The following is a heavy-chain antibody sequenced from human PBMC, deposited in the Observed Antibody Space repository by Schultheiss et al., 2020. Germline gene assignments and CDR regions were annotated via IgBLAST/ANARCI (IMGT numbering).Heavy chain of an antibody. D-gene: IGHD2-21*01. J-gene: IGHJ5*02. CDR3: ARGFKIRSFVVAPFDP. V-gene: IGHV4-34*01. CDR2: INHRGVT. Sequence: SETLSLTCAVYGESFSDYNWSWIRQTPGKGPEWIGEINHRGVTNYNPSLESRVILSIDTSKNQFSLRLSSVTVADTAVYYCARGFKIRSFVVAPFDPWGQGILVTVSS. CDR1: GESFSDYN.